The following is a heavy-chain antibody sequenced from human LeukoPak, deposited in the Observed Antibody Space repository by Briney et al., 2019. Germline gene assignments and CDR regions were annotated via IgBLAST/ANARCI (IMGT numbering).Heavy chain of an antibody. Sequence: PSETLSLTCSVSGGSISSYYWNWIRQTPGKGLQWIGYTHYSGSTNYNPSLKSRVSISVDTSKNQFSLKLRSVTAADTALYYCARGNAYNWRFDFWGQGTLVTVSS. D-gene: IGHD1-1*01. CDR3: ARGNAYNWRFDF. V-gene: IGHV4-59*01. CDR1: GGSISSYY. CDR2: THYSGST. J-gene: IGHJ4*02.